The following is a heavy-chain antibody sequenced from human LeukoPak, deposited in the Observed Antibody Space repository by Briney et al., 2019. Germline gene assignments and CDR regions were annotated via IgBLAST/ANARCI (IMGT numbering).Heavy chain of an antibody. CDR3: VRDGPSWGLF. Sequence: SETLSLTCTVSGGSIGTYYWSWIRQPAGKGLEWIGRIFTTGGANYNPSLKSRVTMSLDTSKNLFSLKLNSVTAADTAVYYCVRDGPSWGLFWGQGALVTVSS. J-gene: IGHJ4*02. CDR1: GGSIGTYY. D-gene: IGHD7-27*01. CDR2: IFTTGGA. V-gene: IGHV4-4*07.